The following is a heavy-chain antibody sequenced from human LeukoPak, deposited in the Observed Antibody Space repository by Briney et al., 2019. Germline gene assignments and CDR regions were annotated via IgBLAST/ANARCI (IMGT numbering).Heavy chain of an antibody. CDR3: ARDGSQYQLPAGWFDP. V-gene: IGHV4-4*07. J-gene: IGHJ5*02. CDR1: GGSISSYY. D-gene: IGHD2-2*01. Sequence: SETLSLTCTVSGGSISSYYWSWIRQPAGKGLEWIGRIYTSGSTNYNPSLKSRVTISVDTSKNQFSLKLSSVTAADTAVYYCARDGSQYQLPAGWFDPWGQGTLVTVSS. CDR2: IYTSGST.